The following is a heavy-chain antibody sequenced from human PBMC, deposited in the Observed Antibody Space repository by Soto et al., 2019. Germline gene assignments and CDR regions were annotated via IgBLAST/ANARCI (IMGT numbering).Heavy chain of an antibody. V-gene: IGHV3-23*01. CDR3: AKGISRSSGWYPGFDY. D-gene: IGHD6-19*01. Sequence: EVQLLESGGGLVQPGGSLRISCTASGFTFSSYAMSWVRQAPGKGLEWVSSISGSGDNTYYGDFVKGRFTISRDNSKNTLYLQMNSLRAEDKAVYYCAKGISRSSGWYPGFDYWGQGTLVTVSS. CDR2: ISGSGDNT. J-gene: IGHJ4*02. CDR1: GFTFSSYA.